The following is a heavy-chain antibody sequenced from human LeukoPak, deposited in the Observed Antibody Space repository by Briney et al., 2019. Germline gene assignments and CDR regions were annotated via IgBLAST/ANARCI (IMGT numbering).Heavy chain of an antibody. CDR1: GGSISGYY. J-gene: IGHJ2*01. CDR2: IYHSGFT. V-gene: IGHV4-59*01. CDR3: ARDQRCSRFDGGCDQWYFDL. Sequence: SETLSLTCTVSGGSISGYYRSWLRQPPGKGLEWIGYIYHSGFTDYNPSLRSRVTIAVDTSRNQFSLKLTSATAADTAMYYCARDQRCSRFDGGCDQWYFDLWGRGSLVTVSS. D-gene: IGHD5-12*01.